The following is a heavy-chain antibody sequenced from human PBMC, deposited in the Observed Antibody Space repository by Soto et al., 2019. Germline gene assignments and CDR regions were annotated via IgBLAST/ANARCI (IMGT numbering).Heavy chain of an antibody. Sequence: LSLTCCFSGGSVTSYNWSWSRQFPGKGLEWIAYTAYTGNTNYNPSLKSRVTISIDTTKNQLSLKLTYMTAADTAVYYCARDMHACFTHHCEPLGQGNMLSFST. V-gene: IGHV4-59*02. CDR1: GGSVTSYN. J-gene: IGHJ5*02. CDR3: ARDMHACFTHHCEP. CDR2: TAYTGNT. D-gene: IGHD3-16*01.